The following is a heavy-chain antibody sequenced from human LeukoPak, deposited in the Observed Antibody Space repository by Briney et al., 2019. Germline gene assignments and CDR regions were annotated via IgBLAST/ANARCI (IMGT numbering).Heavy chain of an antibody. D-gene: IGHD3-9*01. J-gene: IGHJ3*02. V-gene: IGHV4-34*01. CDR2: INHSGST. Sequence: SETLSLTCAVYGGSFSGYYWSWIRQPPGKGLEWIGEINHSGSTNYNPSLKSRVTISVDTSKNQFSLKLSSVTAADTAVYYCARRRQGRILTGYQRRLDAFDIWGQGTMVTVSS. CDR3: ARRRQGRILTGYQRRLDAFDI. CDR1: GGSFSGYY.